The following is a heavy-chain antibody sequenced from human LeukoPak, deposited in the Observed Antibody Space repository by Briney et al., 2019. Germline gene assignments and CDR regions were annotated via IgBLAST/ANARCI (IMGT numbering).Heavy chain of an antibody. CDR2: IIPIFGTA. V-gene: IGHV1-69*05. J-gene: IGHJ5*02. Sequence: SVKVSCKASGGTFSSYAISWVRQAPGQGLEWMGGIIPIFGTANYAQKFQGRVTITTDESTSTAYMGLSSLRSEDTAVYYCAKHMLQQYSTHPFDPWGQGTLVTVSS. CDR1: GGTFSSYA. D-gene: IGHD6-6*01. CDR3: AKHMLQQYSTHPFDP.